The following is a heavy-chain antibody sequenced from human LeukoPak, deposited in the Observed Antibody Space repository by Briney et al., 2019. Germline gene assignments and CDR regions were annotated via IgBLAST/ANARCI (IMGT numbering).Heavy chain of an antibody. V-gene: IGHV1-18*01. CDR1: GYTFTNYG. Sequence: ASVKVSCKASGYTFTNYGISWVRQAPGQGLEWMGWISANNGVTNYAQKLQGRATMTTDTSTNTAYMELGSLRSDDTAVYYCARAPSYGDYGGGHWGQGTLLTVSS. D-gene: IGHD4-17*01. J-gene: IGHJ4*02. CDR2: ISANNGVT. CDR3: ARAPSYGDYGGGH.